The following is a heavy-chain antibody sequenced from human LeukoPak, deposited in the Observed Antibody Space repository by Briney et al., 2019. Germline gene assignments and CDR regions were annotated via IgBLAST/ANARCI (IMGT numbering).Heavy chain of an antibody. CDR2: INSDGSST. V-gene: IGHV3-74*03. D-gene: IGHD5-18*01. CDR1: GFTFSIHW. Sequence: GGSLRLSCAASGFTFSIHWMHWVRQAPGKGPVWVAHINSDGSSTTYADSVKGRFIISRDNAGNTLYLQMNSLRAEDTAVYYCVKGYNYGYSWDYWGQGALVTVSS. J-gene: IGHJ4*02. CDR3: VKGYNYGYSWDY.